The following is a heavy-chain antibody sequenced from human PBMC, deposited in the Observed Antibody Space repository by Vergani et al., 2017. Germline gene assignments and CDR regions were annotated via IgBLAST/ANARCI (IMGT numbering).Heavy chain of an antibody. CDR1: GFTFNQYG. Sequence: QVQLVESGGGVVKPGRSLRISCAASGFTFNQYGMHWVRQAPGKGLEWVAVTWYDGNNKQYADSVKGRFTISRDNSKSTMYLQMNRLRDDDTGVYYCARDLRLLYNRFDPWGQGTLVTVSS. CDR2: TWYDGNNK. J-gene: IGHJ5*02. V-gene: IGHV3-33*01. CDR3: ARDLRLLYNRFDP. D-gene: IGHD1-14*01.